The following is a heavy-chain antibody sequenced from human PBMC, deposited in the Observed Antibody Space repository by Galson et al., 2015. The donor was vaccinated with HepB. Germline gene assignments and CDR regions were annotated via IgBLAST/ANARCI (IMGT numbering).Heavy chain of an antibody. D-gene: IGHD1-1*01. CDR1: GFTFSSYA. CDR3: VKDLYGGNEKGSLGY. Sequence: SLRLSCAASGFTFSSYAMHWVRQAPGKGLEYVSAISSNGGSTYYADSVKGRFTISRDNSKNTLYLQMSSLRAEDTAVYYCVKDLYGGNEKGSLGYWGQGTLVTVSS. J-gene: IGHJ4*02. CDR2: ISSNGGST. V-gene: IGHV3-64D*06.